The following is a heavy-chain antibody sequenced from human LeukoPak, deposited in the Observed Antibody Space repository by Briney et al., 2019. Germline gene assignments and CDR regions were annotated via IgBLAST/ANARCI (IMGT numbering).Heavy chain of an antibody. D-gene: IGHD6-13*01. CDR2: ISYSGST. CDR3: ARTSAAGTGDY. CDR1: GGSISSYY. Sequence: SETLSLTCTVSGGSISSYYWSWIRQHPGKGLEWIGYISYSGSTDYNPSLKSRVTISVDTSKNQFSLKLSSVTAADTAVYYCARTSAAGTGDYWGQGTLVTVSS. V-gene: IGHV4-59*06. J-gene: IGHJ4*02.